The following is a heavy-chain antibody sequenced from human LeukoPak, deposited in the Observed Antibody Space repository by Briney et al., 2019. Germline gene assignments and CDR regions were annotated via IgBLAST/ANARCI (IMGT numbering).Heavy chain of an antibody. D-gene: IGHD5-18*01. V-gene: IGHV3-23*01. CDR2: IVGDSTIE. CDR3: ARQPYFYYYLDV. CDR1: GFAFNNDA. J-gene: IGHJ6*03. Sequence: GGSLRLSCAASGFAFNNDAMTWVRQPPGKGLEWVSTIVGDSTIEYFADSVKGRFTISSDNSKTMLFLHMNSLRAEDTAIYYCARQPYFYYYLDVWGKGTTVTVTS.